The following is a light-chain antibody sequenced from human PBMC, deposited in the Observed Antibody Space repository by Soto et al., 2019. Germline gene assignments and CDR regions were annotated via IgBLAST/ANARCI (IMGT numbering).Light chain of an antibody. J-gene: IGKJ2*01. CDR3: QQYQTSPPSYT. CDR1: QSLTSDY. Sequence: EIVLTQSPGTLALSPGERATLSCRASQSLTSDYLAWYQQKPGQAPRLLIYGASSRAAGIQDRFSGSGSGTDFTLTISRMEPEDFAVYYCQQYQTSPPSYTFGQGTKLEI. CDR2: GAS. V-gene: IGKV3-20*01.